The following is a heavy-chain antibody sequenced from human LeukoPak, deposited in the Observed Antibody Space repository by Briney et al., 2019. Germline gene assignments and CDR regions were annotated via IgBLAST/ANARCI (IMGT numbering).Heavy chain of an antibody. V-gene: IGHV3-48*03. D-gene: IGHD3-16*02. Sequence: GGSLRLSCAASGFSLRSSEMNWVRQAPGKGPEWVAHINSVENVEYYTGSVRGRFTVYRDNAKDLLYLQMNSLRDEDTAVYYCARDTVNGPFVISLDLWGQGVLVTVSS. CDR2: INSVENVE. CDR1: GFSLRSSE. J-gene: IGHJ5*02. CDR3: ARDTVNGPFVISLDL.